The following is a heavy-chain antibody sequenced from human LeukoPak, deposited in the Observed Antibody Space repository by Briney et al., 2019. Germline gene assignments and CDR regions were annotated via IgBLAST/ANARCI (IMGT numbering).Heavy chain of an antibody. CDR3: ARDYCSGPKCYFIDY. Sequence: GSLRLSCAASGFTFSSYAMSWVRQAPGKGLEWVSAISGSGGSTYYADSVEGRFTISRDNSKNTLYLQMNSLRAEDTAVYYCARDYCSGPKCYFIDYWGQGALVTVSS. V-gene: IGHV3-23*01. J-gene: IGHJ4*02. CDR1: GFTFSSYA. D-gene: IGHD2-15*01. CDR2: ISGSGGST.